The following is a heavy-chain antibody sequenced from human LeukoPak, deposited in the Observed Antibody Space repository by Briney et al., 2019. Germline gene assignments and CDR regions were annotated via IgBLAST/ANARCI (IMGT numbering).Heavy chain of an antibody. J-gene: IGHJ4*02. D-gene: IGHD5-24*01. CDR1: GGSISSYY. Sequence: SKTLSLTCTVSGGSISSYYWSWIRQPPGKGLEWIGYIYYSGSTNYNPSLKSRVTISVDTSKNQFSLKLSSVTAADTAVYYCVRAQEMATINPYYFDYWGQGTLVTVSS. CDR3: VRAQEMATINPYYFDY. CDR2: IYYSGST. V-gene: IGHV4-59*01.